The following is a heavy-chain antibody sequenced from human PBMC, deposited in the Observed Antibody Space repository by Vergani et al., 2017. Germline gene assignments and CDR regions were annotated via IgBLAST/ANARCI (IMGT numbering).Heavy chain of an antibody. CDR2: ISSSSSYI. V-gene: IGHV3-21*01. CDR3: ARDHNTYRGPPKYSPDY. D-gene: IGHD2-21*01. CDR1: GFTFSSYS. J-gene: IGHJ4*02. Sequence: EVQLVESGGGLVKPGGSLRLSCAASGFTFSSYSMNWVRQAPGKGLEWVSSISSSSSYIYYADSVKGRFTISRDNAKNSLYLQRNSLRAEDTAVYYCARDHNTYRGPPKYSPDYWGQGTLVTVSS.